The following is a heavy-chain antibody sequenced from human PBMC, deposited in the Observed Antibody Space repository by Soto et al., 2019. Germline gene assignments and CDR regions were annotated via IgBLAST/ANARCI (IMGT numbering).Heavy chain of an antibody. Sequence: QVQLQESGPGLVKPSQTLSLTCTVSGGPVTNGDSYLNWIRQHPEKGLEWMGYINYRGTTHYNAALKSRILISVDTFKNQFSLRLTSVTAADTAVYYCARDATGAAPYWGQGTLATVSS. CDR2: INYRGTT. J-gene: IGHJ4*02. CDR3: ARDATGAAPY. CDR1: GGPVTNGDSY. D-gene: IGHD6-13*01. V-gene: IGHV4-31*03.